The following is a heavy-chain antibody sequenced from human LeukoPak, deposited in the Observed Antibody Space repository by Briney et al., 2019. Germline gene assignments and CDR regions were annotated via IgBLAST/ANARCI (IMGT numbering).Heavy chain of an antibody. CDR2: ISWNSGSI. D-gene: IGHD3-3*01. V-gene: IGHV3-9*01. CDR1: GFTFDDYA. J-gene: IGHJ4*02. Sequence: GRSLRLSCAASGFTFDDYAMHWVRQAPGKGLEWVSGISWNSGSIGYADSVKGRFTISRDNAKNSLYLQMNSLRAEDTALYYCAKDLGQHYDFWSGYYENWGQGTLVTVSS. CDR3: AKDLGQHYDFWSGYYEN.